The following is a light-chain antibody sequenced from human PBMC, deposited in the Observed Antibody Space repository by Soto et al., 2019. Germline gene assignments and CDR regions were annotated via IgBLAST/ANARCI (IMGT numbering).Light chain of an antibody. V-gene: IGKV1-39*01. Sequence: DIQMTQSPSSLSASVGDRVTITCRASQSISRNLNWYQHKPGKAPKLLIYAASSLQNGVPSRFSGGGSGTGFTLGIRSLQTEDFGTDGCEECYYTAASTCGQGTGLESK. J-gene: IGKJ5*01. CDR2: AAS. CDR1: QSISRN. CDR3: EECYYTAAST.